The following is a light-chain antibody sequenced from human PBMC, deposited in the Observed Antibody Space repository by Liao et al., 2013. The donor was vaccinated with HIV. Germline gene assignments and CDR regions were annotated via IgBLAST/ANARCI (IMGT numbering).Light chain of an antibody. Sequence: SYELTQSPSMSVAPGQTATITCGKKNIGSVHWYQQKPGQAPVLVIYYDSDRPSGIPERFSGSNSGNTATLTITRVEAGDEADYYCQVWDSSTDHPGVFGTGTNVNVL. V-gene: IGLV3-21*01. CDR2: YDS. CDR3: QVWDSSTDHPGV. CDR1: NIGS. J-gene: IGLJ1*01.